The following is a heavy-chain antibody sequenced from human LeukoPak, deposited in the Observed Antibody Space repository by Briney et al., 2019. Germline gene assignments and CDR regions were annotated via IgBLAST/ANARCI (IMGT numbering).Heavy chain of an antibody. D-gene: IGHD3-9*01. CDR3: AIVPGVYYDISIGFGSGWFDP. V-gene: IGHV4-38-2*02. Sequence: SETLSLTCFVSGYAINIDYSWGWIRQSPGKGLEWIGVSFPNGITYYNPSLRGRVTISEDTSKDKFSLKLRSMTATDPAMYYCAIVPGVYYDISIGFGSGWFDPWGQGILVTVSS. CDR1: GYAINIDYS. J-gene: IGHJ5*02. CDR2: SFPNGIT.